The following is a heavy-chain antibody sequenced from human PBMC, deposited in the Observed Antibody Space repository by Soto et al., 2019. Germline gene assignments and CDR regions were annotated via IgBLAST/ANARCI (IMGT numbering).Heavy chain of an antibody. CDR1: GFTFSDHY. Sequence: EVQLVESGGGLVQPGGSLRLSCVASGFTFSDHYMDWVRQAPGKGLEWVGRTRNKANSYTTEYAASVKGRFTISRDDSKNSLYLQMNSLKTEDTAVYYCARVHSSAYYYVYWGQGTLVTVSS. CDR3: ARVHSSAYYYVY. V-gene: IGHV3-72*01. D-gene: IGHD3-22*01. J-gene: IGHJ4*02. CDR2: TRNKANSYTT.